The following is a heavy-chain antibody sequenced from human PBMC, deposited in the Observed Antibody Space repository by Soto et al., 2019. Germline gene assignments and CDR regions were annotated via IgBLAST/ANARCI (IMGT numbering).Heavy chain of an antibody. CDR2: IIPIFGTA. V-gene: IGHV1-69*13. CDR1: GGTFSSYA. Sequence: SVKVSCKASGGTFSSYAISWVRQAPGQGLEWMGGIIPIFGTANYAQKFQGRVTITADESTSTAYMELSSLRSEDTAVYYCARDKWYYYDSSGSSVWGQGTMVSV. CDR3: ARDKWYYYDSSGSSV. J-gene: IGHJ3*01. D-gene: IGHD3-22*01.